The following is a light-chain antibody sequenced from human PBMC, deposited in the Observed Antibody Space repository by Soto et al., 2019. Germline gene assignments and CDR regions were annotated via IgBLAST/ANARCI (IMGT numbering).Light chain of an antibody. J-gene: IGKJ4*01. V-gene: IGKV1-6*02. CDR3: QQDHSFPFT. CDR1: QGITDD. Sequence: AIQMTQSLSSLSASVGDRVTITCRASQGITDDLNWYQQKPGKAPKLLIYAASSSQSGVPPRFSGSGSGTDFILTITSLQPEDFATYYCQQDHSFPFTFGGGTKVEIK. CDR2: AAS.